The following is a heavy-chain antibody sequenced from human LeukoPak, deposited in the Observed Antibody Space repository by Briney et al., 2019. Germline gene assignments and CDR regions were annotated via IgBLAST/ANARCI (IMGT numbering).Heavy chain of an antibody. D-gene: IGHD3-22*01. J-gene: IGHJ4*02. CDR3: ARGRNMTVVAKSFDY. CDR2: ISYDGSNK. CDR1: GFTFSSYG. V-gene: IGHV3-30*03. Sequence: PGGSLRLSCAASGFTFSSYGMHWVRQAPGKGLEWVAVISYDGSNKYYADSVKGRFTISRDNSKNTLYLQMNSLRAEDTAVYYCARGRNMTVVAKSFDYWGQGTLVTVSS.